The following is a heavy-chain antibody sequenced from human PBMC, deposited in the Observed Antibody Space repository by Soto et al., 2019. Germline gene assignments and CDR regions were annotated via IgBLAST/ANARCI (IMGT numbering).Heavy chain of an antibody. J-gene: IGHJ4*02. CDR3: ARQXXWAFDY. CDR1: GFTVSSNY. Sequence: EVQLVESGGGLVQPGGSLRLSCAVSGFTVSSNYMNWVRQAPGKGLEWVSVIYSGGSTYYADSVKGRFTISRDNSKNTLYLQMNSLRAEDTAVYYXARQXXWAFDYWGQGTLVTVSS. V-gene: IGHV3-66*04. D-gene: IGHD7-27*01. CDR2: IYSGGST.